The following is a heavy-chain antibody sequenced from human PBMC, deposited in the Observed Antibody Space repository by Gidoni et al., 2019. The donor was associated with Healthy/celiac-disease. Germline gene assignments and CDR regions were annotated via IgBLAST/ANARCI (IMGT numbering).Heavy chain of an antibody. CDR3: ARDSSYYDSSGTHAFDI. CDR1: GYTFTGYY. Sequence: QVQLVQSGAEVKKPGASVKVSCKASGYTFTGYYMHWVRQAPGQGLEWMGWINPNSGGTNYAQKFQGRVTMTRDTSISTAYMELSRLRSDDTAVYYCARDSSYYDSSGTHAFDIWGQGTMVTVSS. D-gene: IGHD3-22*01. V-gene: IGHV1-2*02. CDR2: INPNSGGT. J-gene: IGHJ3*02.